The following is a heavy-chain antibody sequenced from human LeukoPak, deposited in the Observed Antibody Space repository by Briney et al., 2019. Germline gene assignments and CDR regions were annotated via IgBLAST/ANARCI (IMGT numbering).Heavy chain of an antibody. Sequence: PGGSLRLSCAATGFTFSTYSMNWVRQAPGKGLEWVSYISSSSSAISYADSVKGRFTISRDNAKNSLYLQMNSLRAEDTAVYYCERVDITLQGGDHKSYMDVWGKGTTVTVSS. CDR1: GFTFSTYS. D-gene: IGHD1-14*01. CDR3: ERVDITLQGGDHKSYMDV. J-gene: IGHJ6*03. CDR2: ISSSSSAI. V-gene: IGHV3-48*01.